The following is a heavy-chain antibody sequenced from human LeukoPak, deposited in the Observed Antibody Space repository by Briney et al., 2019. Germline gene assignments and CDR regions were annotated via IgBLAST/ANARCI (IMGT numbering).Heavy chain of an antibody. CDR1: GFTFSKYP. CDR2: ISYDVGSNT. J-gene: IGHJ4*02. Sequence: PGGSLRLSCAASGFTFSKYPMHWVRQAPGKGLEWVAVISYDVGSNTYYADSVKGRFTISRDNSKNTLYLQMNSLRAEDTAVYYCARLNLGHGYFLEATKRDYWGQGTLVTVSS. D-gene: IGHD3-22*01. CDR3: ARLNLGHGYFLEATKRDY. V-gene: IGHV3-30-3*01.